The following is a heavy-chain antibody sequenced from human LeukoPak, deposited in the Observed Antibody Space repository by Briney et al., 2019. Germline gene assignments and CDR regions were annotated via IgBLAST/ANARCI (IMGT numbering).Heavy chain of an antibody. Sequence: PSETLSLTCAVYGGSFIGYYWSWIRQPPGKGLEWIGEINHSGSTNYNPSLKSRVTISVDTSKNQFSLKLSSVTAADTAVYYCARGLRITMIVVVLDAFDIWGQGTMVTVSS. CDR3: ARGLRITMIVVVLDAFDI. CDR2: INHSGST. CDR1: GGSFIGYY. D-gene: IGHD3-22*01. V-gene: IGHV4-34*01. J-gene: IGHJ3*02.